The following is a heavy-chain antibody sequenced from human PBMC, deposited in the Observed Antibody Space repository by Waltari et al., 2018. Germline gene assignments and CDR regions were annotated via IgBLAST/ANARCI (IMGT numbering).Heavy chain of an antibody. Sequence: QLQLQESGPGLVKPSETLSLTCTVSGGSISSSSYYWGWIRQPPGKGLEWIGSIYYSGSTYYNPSLKSRVTISVDTSKNQFSLKLSSVTAADTAVYYCASSGYSSGWSYFDLWGRGTLVTVSS. CDR1: GGSISSSSYY. CDR3: ASSGYSSGWSYFDL. V-gene: IGHV4-39*07. D-gene: IGHD6-19*01. CDR2: IYYSGST. J-gene: IGHJ2*01.